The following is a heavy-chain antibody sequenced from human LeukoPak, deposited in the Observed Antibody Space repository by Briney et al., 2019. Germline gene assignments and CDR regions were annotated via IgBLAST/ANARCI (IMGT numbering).Heavy chain of an antibody. J-gene: IGHJ3*02. V-gene: IGHV4-31*03. CDR3: ARASKGAAAGIYRQPVGAFDI. CDR1: GGSISSGGYY. Sequence: SETLSLTCTVSGGSISSGGYYWSWIRQHPGTGLEWIGYIYYSGSTYYNPSLKSRVTISVDTSKNQFTLKLSSVTAADTAVYYCARASKGAAAGIYRQPVGAFDIWGQGTMVTVSS. D-gene: IGHD6-13*01. CDR2: IYYSGST.